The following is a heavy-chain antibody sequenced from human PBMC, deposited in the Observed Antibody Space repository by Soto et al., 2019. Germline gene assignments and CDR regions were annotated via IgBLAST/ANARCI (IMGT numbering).Heavy chain of an antibody. D-gene: IGHD4-17*01. Sequence: QVQLQESGPGLVKPSQTLSLTCVVSGGSVNRGDNYWSWIRQPPGKGLEWIGYIHYSGSTYYNPSLKSRVPISADTSRSQFSLKLTSVTAADTAVYYCARVPSVLRGLDSWGQGTLLTVSS. J-gene: IGHJ4*02. CDR3: ARVPSVLRGLDS. CDR1: GGSVNRGDNY. V-gene: IGHV4-30-4*01. CDR2: IHYSGST.